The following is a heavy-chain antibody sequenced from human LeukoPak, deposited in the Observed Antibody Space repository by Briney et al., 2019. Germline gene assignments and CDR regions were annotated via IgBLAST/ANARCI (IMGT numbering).Heavy chain of an antibody. Sequence: SETLSLTCAVPGYSISSGYYWGWIRQPPGKGLEWIGSIYHSGSTYYNPSLKSRVTISVDTSKNQFSLKLSSVTAADTAVYYCARGQWLVRVYFDYWGQGTLVTVSS. J-gene: IGHJ4*02. CDR1: GYSISSGYY. V-gene: IGHV4-38-2*01. CDR3: ARGQWLVRVYFDY. CDR2: IYHSGST. D-gene: IGHD6-19*01.